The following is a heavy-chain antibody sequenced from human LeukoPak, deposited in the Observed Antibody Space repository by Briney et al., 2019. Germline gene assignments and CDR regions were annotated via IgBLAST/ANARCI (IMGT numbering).Heavy chain of an antibody. J-gene: IGHJ6*03. V-gene: IGHV4-39*01. D-gene: IGHD3-22*01. Sequence: SETLSLTCAVSGGSISSSDYYWGLIRQPPGKGLDWIGRISYSGTSYYNPSLKRRVTISVDTSNNQFSLKMTSVTAADTAVYYCARLIHSYYYDSSGYYPYYYMDVWGKGTTVTVSS. CDR3: ARLIHSYYYDSSGYYPYYYMDV. CDR1: GGSISSSDYY. CDR2: ISYSGTS.